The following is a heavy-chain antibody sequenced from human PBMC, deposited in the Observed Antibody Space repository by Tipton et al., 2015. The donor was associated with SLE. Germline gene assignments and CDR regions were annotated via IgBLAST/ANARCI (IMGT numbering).Heavy chain of an antibody. V-gene: IGHV4-59*08. CDR3: ARSFEMGSIHT. D-gene: IGHD5-24*01. CDR1: GGSINTYY. CDR2: IYDTGRT. Sequence: TLSLTCTVSGGSINTYYWSWIRQPPGKGLEYIGYIYDTGRTNYNPSLKSQVTISLDTSKNQFTLRLSSVTAADTAVYYCARSFEMGSIHTWGQGTLVTVSS. J-gene: IGHJ5*02.